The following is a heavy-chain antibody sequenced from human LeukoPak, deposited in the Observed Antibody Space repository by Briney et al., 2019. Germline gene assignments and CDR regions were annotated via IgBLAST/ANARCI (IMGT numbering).Heavy chain of an antibody. CDR1: GDSISSSSYY. CDR3: ARRRYHDSTGYLD. D-gene: IGHD3-22*01. CDR2: IYYRGST. J-gene: IGHJ1*01. Sequence: KPSETLSLTCTISGDSISSSSYYWGWIRQPPGKGLEWIGDIYYRGSTYYNPSLKSRVSISIDTSNNQFSLTLNSVTAADTALYFCARRRYHDSTGYLDWGQGTLVTVSS. V-gene: IGHV4-39*01.